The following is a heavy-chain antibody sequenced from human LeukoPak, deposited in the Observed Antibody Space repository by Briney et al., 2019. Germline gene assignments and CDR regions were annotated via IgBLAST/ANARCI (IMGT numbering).Heavy chain of an antibody. Sequence: GGSLRLSCAASGFTVSSNYMSWVRQAPGKGLEWVSIIYSGGSTFYADSVKGRFTISRDNSKNTLYLQMNSLRAEDTAVYYCARDRGFGGFDYWGQGTLVTVSS. J-gene: IGHJ4*02. CDR1: GFTVSSNY. D-gene: IGHD3-16*01. CDR3: ARDRGFGGFDY. V-gene: IGHV3-53*01. CDR2: IYSGGST.